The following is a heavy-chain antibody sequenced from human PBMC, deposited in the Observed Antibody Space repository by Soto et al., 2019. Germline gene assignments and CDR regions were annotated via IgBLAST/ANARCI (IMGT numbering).Heavy chain of an antibody. V-gene: IGHV3-21*01. J-gene: IGHJ4*02. CDR1: GFIFSSYS. D-gene: IGHD3-16*01. CDR2: ISSSSSYI. Sequence: EVQLVESGGGLVKPGGSLRLSCAASGFIFSSYSMNWVRQAPGKGLEWVSSISSSSSYIYYADSVKGRFTISRDNVKKTLYLQMNRLRAEDTAVYYCARWGFDYWGQGTLVTVSS. CDR3: ARWGFDY.